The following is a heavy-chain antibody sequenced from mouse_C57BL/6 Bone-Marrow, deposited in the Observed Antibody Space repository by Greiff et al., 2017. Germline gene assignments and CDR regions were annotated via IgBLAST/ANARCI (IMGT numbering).Heavy chain of an antibody. D-gene: IGHD4-1*01. Sequence: EVMLVESGGGLVKPGGSLKLSCAASGFTFSSYAMSWVRQTPEKRLEWVATICDGGSYTYYPDNVKGRFTISRDNAKNNLYLQMSHLKSEDTAMYYCARQVWTGTFAYWGQGTLVTVSA. J-gene: IGHJ3*01. CDR2: ICDGGSYT. V-gene: IGHV5-4*03. CDR1: GFTFSSYA. CDR3: ARQVWTGTFAY.